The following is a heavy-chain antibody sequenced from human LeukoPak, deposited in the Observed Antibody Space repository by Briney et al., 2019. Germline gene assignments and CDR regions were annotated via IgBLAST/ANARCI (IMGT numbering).Heavy chain of an antibody. CDR2: ISGSGGST. Sequence: PGGSLRLSCAASGFTFSSYWMSWVRQAPGKGLEWVSAISGSGGSTYYADSVKGRFTISRDNSKNTLYLQMNSLRAEDTAVYYRAKDSHLLGSSWDFDYWGQGTLVTVSS. J-gene: IGHJ4*02. CDR3: AKDSHLLGSSWDFDY. CDR1: GFTFSSYW. D-gene: IGHD6-13*01. V-gene: IGHV3-23*01.